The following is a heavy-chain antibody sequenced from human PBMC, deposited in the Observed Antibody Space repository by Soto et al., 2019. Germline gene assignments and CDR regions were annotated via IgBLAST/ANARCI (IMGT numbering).Heavy chain of an antibody. D-gene: IGHD1-26*01. CDR1: GGSISSGNYY. CDR2: ISYSGST. CDR3: ASSRGSPVPLHY. V-gene: IGHV4-30-4*02. Sequence: SETLSLTCTVSGGSISSGNYYWSWIRQPPGKGLEWIGFISYSGSTYYSLSLKSRVTISVDTSKNQFSLKLSSVTAADTAVYYCASSRGSPVPLHYWGQGTLVTVSS. J-gene: IGHJ4*02.